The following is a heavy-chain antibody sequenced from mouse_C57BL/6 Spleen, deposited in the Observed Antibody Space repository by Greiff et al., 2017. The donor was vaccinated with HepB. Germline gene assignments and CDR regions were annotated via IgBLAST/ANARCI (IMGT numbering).Heavy chain of an antibody. CDR2: IYPGDGDT. CDR3: ASLNYYGSSLYYAMDY. CDR1: GYAFSSSW. Sequence: VMLVESGPELVKPGASVKISCKASGYAFSSSWMNWVKQRPGKGLEWIGRIYPGDGDTNYNGKFKGKATLTADKSSSTAYMQLSSLTSEDSAVYFCASLNYYGSSLYYAMDYWGQGTSVTVSS. J-gene: IGHJ4*01. D-gene: IGHD1-1*01. V-gene: IGHV1-82*01.